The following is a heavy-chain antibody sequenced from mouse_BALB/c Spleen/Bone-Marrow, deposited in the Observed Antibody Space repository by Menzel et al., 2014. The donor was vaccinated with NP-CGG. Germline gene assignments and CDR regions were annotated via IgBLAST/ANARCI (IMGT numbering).Heavy chain of an antibody. D-gene: IGHD2-10*02. V-gene: IGHV7-1*02. CDR3: ARDVGYGNYFVY. J-gene: IGHJ3*01. CDR1: GFTFSDFY. Sequence: EVKLMESGGGLVQPGDSLRLPCATSGFTFSDFYMEWVRQPPGKRLEWIATSRNRAKYYTTEYSASVKGRFIVSRDTSQSVLYLQTNALRAEDTAIYYCARDVGYGNYFVYWGQGTLVTVSA. CDR2: SRNRAKYYTT.